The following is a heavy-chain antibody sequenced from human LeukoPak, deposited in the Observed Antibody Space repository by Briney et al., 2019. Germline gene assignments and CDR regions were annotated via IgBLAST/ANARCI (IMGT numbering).Heavy chain of an antibody. J-gene: IGHJ5*02. CDR1: GGSISSYN. CDR3: ARDRYCSSPSCYTAGGWFDP. V-gene: IGHV4-4*07. D-gene: IGHD2-2*02. CDR2: IYTSGST. Sequence: SETLSLTRTVSGGSISSYNWSWIRHPPRTGLEWIGRIYTSGSTNSNPSLKSRVTMSIATSKNQFSLKLSSVTLPATAASYCARDRYCSSPSCYTAGGWFDPWGQGTLVSVSS.